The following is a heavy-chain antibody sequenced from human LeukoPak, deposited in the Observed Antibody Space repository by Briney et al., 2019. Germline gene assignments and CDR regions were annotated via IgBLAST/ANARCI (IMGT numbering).Heavy chain of an antibody. Sequence: GGSLRLSCAASGFIFSGQSMNWVRQAPGKELEGGSYIKSDSATIFYADSVKGRFTISRDNSKDLLYLQMNSLTAEDTAVYYCAKDLFGVAGSWGYFQYWGQGTLVTVSS. CDR3: AKDLFGVAGSWGYFQY. CDR2: IKSDSATI. J-gene: IGHJ1*01. D-gene: IGHD6-19*01. CDR1: GFIFSGQS. V-gene: IGHV3-48*01.